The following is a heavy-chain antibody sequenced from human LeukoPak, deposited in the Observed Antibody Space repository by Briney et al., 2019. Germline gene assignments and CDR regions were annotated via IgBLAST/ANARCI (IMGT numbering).Heavy chain of an antibody. CDR3: ARGGYYYDSSGYYHDAFDI. V-gene: IGHV3-53*01. CDR2: IYSGGGT. J-gene: IGHJ3*02. CDR1: GFAVSSNY. D-gene: IGHD3-22*01. Sequence: PGGSLRLSCAASGFAVSSNYMNWVRQAPGKGLKWVSIIYSGGGTYYANSVRGRFTISRDNSKNTLYLQTNSLRDEDTAVYYCARGGYYYDSSGYYHDAFDIWGQGTMVTASS.